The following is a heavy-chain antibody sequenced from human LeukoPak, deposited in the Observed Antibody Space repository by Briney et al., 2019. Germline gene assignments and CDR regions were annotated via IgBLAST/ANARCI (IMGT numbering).Heavy chain of an antibody. D-gene: IGHD3-3*01. Sequence: SETLSLTCTVSGGSISSYYWSWIRQPPGKGLEWIGYIYYSGSTYYNPSLKSRVTISVDTSKNQFSLKLSSVTAADTAVYYCARYYDFRWFDPWGQGTLVTVSS. V-gene: IGHV4-59*01. CDR1: GGSISSYY. J-gene: IGHJ5*02. CDR2: IYYSGST. CDR3: ARYYDFRWFDP.